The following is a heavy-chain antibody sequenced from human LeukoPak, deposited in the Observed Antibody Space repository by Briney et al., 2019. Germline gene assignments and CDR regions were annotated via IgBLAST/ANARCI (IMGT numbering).Heavy chain of an antibody. Sequence: GGSLRLSCAASGFTFSTYGMHWVRQAPGKGLEWVAIIWYDGSNKLYGDSVKGRFTISRDNSKNMLYLQMNSLRAEDTAMYFCARAAGGGLSSSLDWGQGTLVTVSS. CDR1: GFTFSTYG. D-gene: IGHD6-6*01. CDR3: ARAAGGGLSSSLD. J-gene: IGHJ4*02. V-gene: IGHV3-33*01. CDR2: IWYDGSNK.